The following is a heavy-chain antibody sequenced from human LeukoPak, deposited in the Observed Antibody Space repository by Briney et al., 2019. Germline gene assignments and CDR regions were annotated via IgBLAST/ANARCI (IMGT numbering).Heavy chain of an antibody. CDR3: AKSIAVANYYYYGMDV. J-gene: IGHJ6*02. D-gene: IGHD6-19*01. CDR1: GFTFSSYA. V-gene: IGHV3-23*01. CDR2: ISGSGGST. Sequence: PGGSLRLSCAASGFTFSSYAMSWVRQAPGKGLEWVSAISGSGGSTYYADSVKGRFTISRDNSKNTLYLQMNSLRAEDTAVYYCAKSIAVANYYYYGMDVWGQGTTVTVSS.